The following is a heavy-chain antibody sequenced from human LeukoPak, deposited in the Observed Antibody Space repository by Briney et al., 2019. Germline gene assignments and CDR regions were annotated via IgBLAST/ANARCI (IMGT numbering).Heavy chain of an antibody. J-gene: IGHJ4*02. CDR1: GFTFNDYA. D-gene: IGHD3-10*01. Sequence: GGSLRLSCAASGFTFNDYAMHWVRQAPGKGPEWVSTISWNTGSIVYADSVKGRFTISRDNAKDSLYLQMNSLRAEDMALYYCAKDLYPYYYASGGSLVFDYWGQGTLVTVSS. CDR2: ISWNTGSI. CDR3: AKDLYPYYYASGGSLVFDY. V-gene: IGHV3-9*03.